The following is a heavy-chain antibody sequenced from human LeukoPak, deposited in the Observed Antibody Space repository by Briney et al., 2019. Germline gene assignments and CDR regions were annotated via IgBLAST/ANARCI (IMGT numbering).Heavy chain of an antibody. CDR2: INHSGST. CDR3: ASLVGATRFDY. V-gene: IGHV4-34*01. J-gene: IGHJ4*02. CDR1: GGSFSGYY. Sequence: SETLSLTCAVYGGSFSGYYWSWIRQPPGKGLEWIGEINHSGSTNYNPSLKSRVTISVDTSKNQFSLKLSSVTAADTAVYYCASLVGATRFDYWGRGTLVTVSS. D-gene: IGHD1-26*01.